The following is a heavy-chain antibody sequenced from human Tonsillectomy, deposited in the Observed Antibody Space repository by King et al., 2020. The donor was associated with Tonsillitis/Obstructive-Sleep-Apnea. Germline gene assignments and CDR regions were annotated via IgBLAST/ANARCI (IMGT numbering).Heavy chain of an antibody. CDR3: ARHSIGPGSYFNISY. V-gene: IGHV5-51*01. J-gene: IGHJ4*02. CDR2: IYPGDSDT. Sequence: QLVQSGPEVKKPGESLKISCKGSGYKFTNYWIGWVRQMPGKGLEWMGLIYPGDSDTRYSPSFQGQVTISADKSITTAYLQWSSLKASDTAMYYCARHSIGPGSYFNISYWGQGTLVTVSA. D-gene: IGHD3-10*01. CDR1: GYKFTNYW.